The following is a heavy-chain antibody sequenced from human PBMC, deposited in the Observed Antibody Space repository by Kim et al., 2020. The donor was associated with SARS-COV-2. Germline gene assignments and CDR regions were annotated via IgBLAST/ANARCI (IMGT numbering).Heavy chain of an antibody. J-gene: IGHJ4*02. CDR2: ISWDGGST. CDR3: AKDLSRYCSGGSCSGGSDY. D-gene: IGHD2-15*01. V-gene: IGHV3-43*01. CDR1: GFTFDDYT. Sequence: GGSLRLSCAASGFTFDDYTMHWVRQAPGKGLEWVSLISWDGGSTYYADSVKGRFTISRDNSKNSLYLQMNSLRTEDTALYYCAKDLSRYCSGGSCSGGSDYWGQGTLVTVSS.